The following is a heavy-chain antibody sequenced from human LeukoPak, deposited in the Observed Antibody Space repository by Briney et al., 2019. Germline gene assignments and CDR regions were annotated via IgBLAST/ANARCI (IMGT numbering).Heavy chain of an antibody. CDR3: ARQAELYYFDY. D-gene: IGHD1-14*01. V-gene: IGHV4-39*01. Sequence: SETLSLTCTVSGGSISSRGYFWGWIRQPPGKGLEWIGCIYNSGSTYYNPPLKSRVTISVDTSKNQFSLKMRSVTAADRAVYYCARQAELYYFDYWGQGTLVTVST. CDR1: GGSISSRGYF. CDR2: IYNSGST. J-gene: IGHJ4*02.